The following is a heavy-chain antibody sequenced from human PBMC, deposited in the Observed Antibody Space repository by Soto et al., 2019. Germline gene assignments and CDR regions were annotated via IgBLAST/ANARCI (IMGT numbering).Heavy chain of an antibody. CDR3: AKHPRGAVAGNPMVFDY. D-gene: IGHD6-19*01. V-gene: IGHV3-23*01. CDR2: FSGSDGST. CDR1: GVTFSSDA. J-gene: IGHJ4*02. Sequence: HPGGSLRLSCAASGVTFSSDATSTVRQAPRNGLEWGSAFSGSDGSTYYADSELGRFTISRDHSKNTLYLQMNSLRAEDTAVYYCAKHPRGAVAGNPMVFDYWGQGTLGTVSS.